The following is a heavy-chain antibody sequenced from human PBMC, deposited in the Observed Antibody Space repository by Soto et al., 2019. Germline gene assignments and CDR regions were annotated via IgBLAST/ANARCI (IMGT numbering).Heavy chain of an antibody. CDR1: GFTFSSYG. CDR3: AKGGGPIAAAASDAFDI. J-gene: IGHJ3*02. D-gene: IGHD6-13*01. V-gene: IGHV3-30*18. Sequence: GGSLRLSCAASGFTFSSYGMHWVRQAPGKGLEWVAVISYDGSNKYYADSVKGRFTISRDNSKNTLYLQMNSLRAEDTAVYYCAKGGGPIAAAASDAFDIWGQGTMVTVSS. CDR2: ISYDGSNK.